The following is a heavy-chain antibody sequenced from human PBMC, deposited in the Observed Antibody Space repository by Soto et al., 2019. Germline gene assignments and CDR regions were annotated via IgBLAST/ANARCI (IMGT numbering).Heavy chain of an antibody. CDR3: THGVSGWQSDY. D-gene: IGHD6-19*01. V-gene: IGHV2-5*02. CDR2: IYWDDDK. J-gene: IGHJ4*02. Sequence: QITLKESGPTLVKPTQTLTLTCTFSGFSLTTDGLSVGWIRQPPGKALEWLALIYWDDDKRYSPSLKSRLTITKDTTKNHVVLTMTEVDPVDTDKYYSTHGVSGWQSDYWGQGTLVTVSS. CDR1: GFSLTTDGLS.